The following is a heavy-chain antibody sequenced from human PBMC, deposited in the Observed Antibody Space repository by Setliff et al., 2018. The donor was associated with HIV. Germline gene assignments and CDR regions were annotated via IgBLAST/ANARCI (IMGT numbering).Heavy chain of an antibody. J-gene: IGHJ4*02. CDR3: ARADSSNWYHVDY. CDR1: GGTFTNHG. Sequence: SVKVSCKASGGTFTNHGIGWVRQAPGRRLEWLGEVIPMFGITSDGQKLQGRVTITTDESTSTAYMELSSLRSEDTAVYYCARADSSNWYHVDYWGQGTLVTVSS. D-gene: IGHD6-13*01. CDR2: VIPMFGIT. V-gene: IGHV1-69*05.